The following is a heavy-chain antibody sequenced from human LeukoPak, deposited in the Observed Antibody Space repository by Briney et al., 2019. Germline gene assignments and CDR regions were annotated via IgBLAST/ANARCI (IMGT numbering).Heavy chain of an antibody. Sequence: ASVKVSCKASGYTFTGYGISWVRHAPGQGLELMGWISAYNGNTNYAQKLQGRVTMTTDTSTSTAYMELRSLRSDDTAVYYCARGGTYYDILTGYQYFDYWGQGTLVTVSS. CDR3: ARGGTYYDILTGYQYFDY. D-gene: IGHD3-9*01. J-gene: IGHJ4*02. CDR1: GYTFTGYG. CDR2: ISAYNGNT. V-gene: IGHV1-18*01.